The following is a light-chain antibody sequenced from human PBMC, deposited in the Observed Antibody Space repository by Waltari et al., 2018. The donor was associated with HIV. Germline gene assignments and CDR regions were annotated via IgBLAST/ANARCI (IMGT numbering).Light chain of an antibody. Sequence: QSALTQPPSASGSPRQSVTISCTGTSRDIGTYNYVSWYQQYPGRAPHLIKYEVNKRPSGVPERFSGSKSANTASLTVSGLQADDEGDYYGASYAGNNNYVFGTGTTMTVL. J-gene: IGLJ1*01. CDR1: SRDIGTYNY. V-gene: IGLV2-8*01. CDR3: ASYAGNNNYV. CDR2: EVN.